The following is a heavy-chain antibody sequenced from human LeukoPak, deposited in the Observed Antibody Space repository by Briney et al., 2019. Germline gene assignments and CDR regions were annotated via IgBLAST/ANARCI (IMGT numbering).Heavy chain of an antibody. CDR3: ARDYCSSTSCYKYFQH. D-gene: IGHD2-2*02. J-gene: IGHJ1*01. Sequence: GGSLRLSCAASGFTFSDYYMSWIRQAPGKGLEWVSYISSSGSTIYYADSVKGRFTISRDNAKISLYLQMNSLRAEDTAVYYCARDYCSSTSCYKYFQHWGQGTLVTVSS. CDR1: GFTFSDYY. V-gene: IGHV3-11*01. CDR2: ISSSGSTI.